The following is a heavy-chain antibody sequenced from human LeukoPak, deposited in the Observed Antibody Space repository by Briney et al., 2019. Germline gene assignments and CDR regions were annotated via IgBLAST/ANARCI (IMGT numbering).Heavy chain of an antibody. CDR3: ARYTAMEYYFDY. CDR1: GGSISSGGYS. V-gene: IGHV4-30-2*01. CDR2: IYHSGST. D-gene: IGHD5-18*01. Sequence: PSETLSLTCAVSGGSISSGGYSWSWLRQPPGKGLEWIGYIYHSGSTYYNPSLKSRVTISVDRSKNQFSLKLSSVAAADTAVYYCARYTAMEYYFDYWGQGTLVTVSS. J-gene: IGHJ4*02.